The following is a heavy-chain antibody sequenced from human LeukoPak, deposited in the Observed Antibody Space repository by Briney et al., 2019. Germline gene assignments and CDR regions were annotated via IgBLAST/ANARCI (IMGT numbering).Heavy chain of an antibody. J-gene: IGHJ4*02. CDR3: ATLFYHWGIDY. Sequence: SETLSLTCAVSGASVSSSNYYRGWIRQPPGKGLEWVGTIFYSGSPYYNPSLKSRVTISVDTSKNRFSLKLISVTVADTAVYFCATLFYHWGIDYWGEGTLVTVSS. CDR1: GASVSSSNYY. D-gene: IGHD3-16*01. V-gene: IGHV4-39*01. CDR2: IFYSGSP.